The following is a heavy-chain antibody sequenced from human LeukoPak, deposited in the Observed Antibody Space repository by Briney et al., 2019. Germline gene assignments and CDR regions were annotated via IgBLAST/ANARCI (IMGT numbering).Heavy chain of an antibody. CDR3: ARLSAGSWSYFDY. CDR1: GGCISSYY. J-gene: IGHJ4*02. V-gene: IGHV4-4*09. D-gene: IGHD2/OR15-2a*01. CDR2: IYTSGST. Sequence: SETLSLTCSVSGGCISSYYWSWIRQPPGKGLEGIGYIYTSGSTNYNPSLKSRVTISVDTSKHQFSLKLSSVTAADTAVYYCARLSAGSWSYFDYWGQGTLVTVSS.